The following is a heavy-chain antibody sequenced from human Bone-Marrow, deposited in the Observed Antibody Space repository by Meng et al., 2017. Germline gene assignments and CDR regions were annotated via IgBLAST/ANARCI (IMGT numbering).Heavy chain of an antibody. CDR1: GGSISSYY. CDR2: IYYSGST. Sequence: ESLKISCTVPGGSISSYYWSWIRQPPGKGLEWIGYIYYSGSTNYNPSLKSRVTISVDTSKNQFSLKLSSVTAADTAVYYCARGHRDPYYFDYWGQGTLVTVSS. V-gene: IGHV4-59*01. D-gene: IGHD3-10*01. CDR3: ARGHRDPYYFDY. J-gene: IGHJ4*02.